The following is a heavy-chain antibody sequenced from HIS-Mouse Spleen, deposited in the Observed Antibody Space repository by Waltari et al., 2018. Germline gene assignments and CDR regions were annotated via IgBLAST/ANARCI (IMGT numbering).Heavy chain of an antibody. CDR3: ARDLTPFKHAFDI. Sequence: QVQLQESGPGLVKPSETLSLICTVSGYSISSGYYWGWIRQPPGKGLEWIGSIYHSGSTYSTPSRKSRATISVDTAKNQFSLKLSSVTAADTAVYYCARDLTPFKHAFDIWGQGTMVTVSS. J-gene: IGHJ3*02. CDR1: GYSISSGYY. V-gene: IGHV4-38-2*02. CDR2: IYHSGST.